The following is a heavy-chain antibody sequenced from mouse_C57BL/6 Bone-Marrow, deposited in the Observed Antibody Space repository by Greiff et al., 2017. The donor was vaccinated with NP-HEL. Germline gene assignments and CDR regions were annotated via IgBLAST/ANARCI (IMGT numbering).Heavy chain of an antibody. J-gene: IGHJ4*01. Sequence: EVKVVESGGGLVKPGGSLKLSCAASGFTFSSYAMSWVRQTPEKRLEWVATISDGGSYTYYPDNVKGRFTISRDNAKNNLYLQMSHLKSEDTAMYYCARGYGFYAMDYWGQGTSVTVSS. CDR3: ARGYGFYAMDY. CDR1: GFTFSSYA. V-gene: IGHV5-4*03. CDR2: ISDGGSYT. D-gene: IGHD1-1*01.